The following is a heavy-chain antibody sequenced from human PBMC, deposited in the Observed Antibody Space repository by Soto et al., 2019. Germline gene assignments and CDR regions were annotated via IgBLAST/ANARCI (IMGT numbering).Heavy chain of an antibody. D-gene: IGHD1-26*01. CDR3: ARDVGD. V-gene: IGHV1-69*08. CDR1: GGSFSTYT. Sequence: QLQLVQSGAEVKKPGSSVKVSCKASGGSFSTYTITWVRQAPGQGLEWMGRIIPILGIRDYAQKFQARVTITADKSTSTAYMELSSLTSEDTAVYYCARDVGDLGQRTLVTVSS. CDR2: IIPILGIR. J-gene: IGHJ4*02.